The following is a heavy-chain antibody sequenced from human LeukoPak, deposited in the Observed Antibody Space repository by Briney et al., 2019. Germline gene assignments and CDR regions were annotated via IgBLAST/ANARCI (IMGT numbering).Heavy chain of an antibody. D-gene: IGHD2-15*01. CDR2: ILWDRDTT. CDR1: GFTFSSYW. V-gene: IGHV3-20*04. Sequence: GGSLRLSCAASGFTFSSYWMHWVRQAPGKGLGWVSGILWDRDTTGYADSVKGRFTVSRDNAKNSLYLQMNSLRAEDTALYYCARDWRWSGMFDYWGQGTLVTVSS. CDR3: ARDWRWSGMFDY. J-gene: IGHJ4*02.